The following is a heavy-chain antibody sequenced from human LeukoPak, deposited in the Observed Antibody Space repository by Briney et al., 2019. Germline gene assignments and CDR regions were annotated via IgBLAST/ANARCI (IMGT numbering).Heavy chain of an antibody. CDR3: ARTSTPYCGGDCHSEASFDY. V-gene: IGHV3-53*01. Sequence: GGSLRLSCAASGFTVSSNYMSWVRQAPGKGLEWVSVIYSGGSTYYADSVKGRFTISRDNSKNTLYPQMNSLRAEDTAVYYCARTSTPYCGGDCHSEASFDYWGQGTLVTVSS. CDR1: GFTVSSNY. D-gene: IGHD2-21*02. J-gene: IGHJ4*02. CDR2: IYSGGST.